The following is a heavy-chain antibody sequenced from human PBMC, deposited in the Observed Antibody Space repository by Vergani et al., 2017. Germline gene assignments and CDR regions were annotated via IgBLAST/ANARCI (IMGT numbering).Heavy chain of an antibody. CDR2: INTGNGNT. CDR3: ARDYTKENNYDSSAYSAAFDM. Sequence: QVQLVQSGAEVKKPGASVKVSCKASGYTFTSNAIHWVRQAPGQRLEWMGWINTGNGNTKYSQKFQGRVTITRQTSASTAYMELSSLRSEDTAVYYCARDYTKENNYDSSAYSAAFDMWGQGTMVTVSS. CDR1: GYTFTSNA. V-gene: IGHV1-3*04. J-gene: IGHJ3*02. D-gene: IGHD3-22*01.